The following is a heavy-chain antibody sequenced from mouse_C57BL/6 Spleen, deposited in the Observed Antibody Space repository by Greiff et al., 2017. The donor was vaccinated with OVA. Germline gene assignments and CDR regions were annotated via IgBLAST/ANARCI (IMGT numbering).Heavy chain of an antibody. CDR1: GYTFTSYW. Sequence: QVQLQQPGAELVRPGSSVKLSCKASGYTFTSYWMHWVKQRPIQGLEWIGNIYPSDSETHYNQKFKDKATLTVDKSSSTAYMQFSSLTSEDSAVYYCARGGSTPYYFDYWGQGTTLTVSS. CDR2: IYPSDSET. V-gene: IGHV1-52*01. J-gene: IGHJ2*01. CDR3: ARGGSTPYYFDY. D-gene: IGHD5-1*01.